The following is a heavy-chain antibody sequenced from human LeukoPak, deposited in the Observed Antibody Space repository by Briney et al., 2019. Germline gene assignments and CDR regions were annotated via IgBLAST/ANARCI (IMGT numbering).Heavy chain of an antibody. CDR2: LYYSGGT. V-gene: IGHV4-59*01. Sequence: KPSETLSLTCSVSGGSSSSYYWNWIRQPPGKGLEWIGYLYYSGGTDYNPSLKSRVTISVDTSRNQFSLKLSSVTAADTAMYYCARAVGLVQYAFDIWGQGTMVTVSS. D-gene: IGHD6-19*01. CDR1: GGSSSSYY. CDR3: ARAVGLVQYAFDI. J-gene: IGHJ3*02.